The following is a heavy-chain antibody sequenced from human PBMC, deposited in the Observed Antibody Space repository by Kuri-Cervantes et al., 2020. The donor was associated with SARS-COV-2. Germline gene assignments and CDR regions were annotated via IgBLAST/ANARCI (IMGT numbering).Heavy chain of an antibody. J-gene: IGHJ6*03. Sequence: LSLTCAASGFTFRNYGMHWVRQAPGKGLEWVEVIWYAGSKKYYADSVKGRFIISRDNSKNTLYLQMKNLRVEDTAVYYCARGEPKVYANYYMDVWGKGTTVTVSS. CDR1: GFTFRNYG. CDR2: IWYAGSKK. D-gene: IGHD3-16*01. V-gene: IGHV3-33*08. CDR3: ARGEPKVYANYYMDV.